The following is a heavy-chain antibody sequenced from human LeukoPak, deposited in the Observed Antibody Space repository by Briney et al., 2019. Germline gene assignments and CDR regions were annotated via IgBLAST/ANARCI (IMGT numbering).Heavy chain of an antibody. V-gene: IGHV1-69*04. CDR3: ARTQAVTIFGVVTLGYYGMVV. J-gene: IGHJ6*02. CDR1: GGTFSSYA. CDR2: IIPIFGIA. Sequence: ASVKVSCKASGGTFSSYAISWVRQAPGQGLEWMGRIIPIFGIANYAQKFQGRVTITADKSTSTAYMELSSLRSEDTAVYYCARTQAVTIFGVVTLGYYGMVVWGQGTTVTVSS. D-gene: IGHD3-3*01.